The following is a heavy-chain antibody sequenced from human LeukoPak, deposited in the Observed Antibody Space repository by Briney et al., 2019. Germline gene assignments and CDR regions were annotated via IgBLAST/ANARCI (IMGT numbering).Heavy chain of an antibody. CDR1: GGSLSSGGYY. J-gene: IGHJ4*02. D-gene: IGHD5-18*01. CDR2: IYYSGST. Sequence: PSETLSLTCTVSGGSLSSGGYYWRSLRQHPGRGLEWIGYIYYSGSTYYNPSLKSRVTISVDTSKNQFSLKLSSVTAADTAVYYCARGVTAAFDYWGQGTLVTVSS. V-gene: IGHV4-31*03. CDR3: ARGVTAAFDY.